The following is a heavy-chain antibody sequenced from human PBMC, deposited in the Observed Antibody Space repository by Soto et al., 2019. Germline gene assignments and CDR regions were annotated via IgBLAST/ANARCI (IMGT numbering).Heavy chain of an antibody. V-gene: IGHV4-34*01. J-gene: IGHJ4*02. CDR1: GGSFSGYY. D-gene: IGHD6-19*01. CDR2: INHSGIT. CDR3: AIGPRMWLAGGGY. Sequence: PSETLSLTCAVDGGSFSGYYWSWIRQPPGKGLEWLGEINHSGITDYNPSLKSRITISIDTSKKQFSLKLNSVTAADTAVYYCAIGPRMWLAGGGYWGQGTQVTVS.